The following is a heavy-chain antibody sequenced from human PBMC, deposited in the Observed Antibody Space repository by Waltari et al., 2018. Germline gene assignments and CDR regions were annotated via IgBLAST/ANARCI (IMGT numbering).Heavy chain of an antibody. V-gene: IGHV4-4*02. CDR2: IYHSGRT. J-gene: IGHJ4*02. D-gene: IGHD3-22*01. CDR1: GCSISTSNW. Sequence: QVQLQESGPGLVKPSGTLSLTCAVSGCSISTSNWWSWARQPPGKGLEWIGEIYHSGRTDYNPSLKSRVTMAVDKSNNQFSLRLGSVTAADTAVYYCAIRGYYDSSGYWIHWGQGTLVTVSS. CDR3: AIRGYYDSSGYWIH.